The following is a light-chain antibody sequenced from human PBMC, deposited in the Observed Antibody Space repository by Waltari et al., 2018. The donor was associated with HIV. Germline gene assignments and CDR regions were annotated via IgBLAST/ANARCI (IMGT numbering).Light chain of an antibody. CDR2: RND. CDR3: ATWDDTLSGYV. J-gene: IGLJ1*01. CDR1: SSNIGNNY. V-gene: IGLV1-47*01. Sequence: QSVLTQPPSASGTPGQRVTISCSGSSSNIGNNYVLWYQQLPGTAPKLRFYRNDQRPSGGPDRFSASKSCTSASLAISGLRSEDEADYYCATWDDTLSGYVFGTGTKVTVL.